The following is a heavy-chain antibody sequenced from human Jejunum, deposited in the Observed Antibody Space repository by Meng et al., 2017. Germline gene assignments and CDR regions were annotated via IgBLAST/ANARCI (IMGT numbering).Heavy chain of an antibody. CDR2: INSYDSSI. J-gene: IGHJ4*02. D-gene: IGHD3-22*01. CDR1: GFTFSSYE. CDR3: ARGGYQFEY. V-gene: IGHV3-48*03. Sequence: GESLKISCAASGFTFSSYEMNWVRQAPGKGLEWVSYINSYDSSIYYTDSVKGRFTISRDDAKSSLFLQMNSLRAEDTAVYYCARGGYQFEYWGQGTLVTVSS.